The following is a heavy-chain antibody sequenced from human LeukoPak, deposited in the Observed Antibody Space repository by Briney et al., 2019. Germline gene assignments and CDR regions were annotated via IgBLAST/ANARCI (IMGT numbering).Heavy chain of an antibody. Sequence: HPGGSLRLSCAASGFTFSSYAMSWVRQAPGKGLEWVSAISGSGGSTYYADSVKGRSTISRDNSKNTLYLQMNSLRAEDTAVYYCAKPHIVVVTAIFWFDPWGQGTLVTVSS. CDR3: AKPHIVVVTAIFWFDP. CDR1: GFTFSSYA. D-gene: IGHD2-21*02. V-gene: IGHV3-23*01. J-gene: IGHJ5*02. CDR2: ISGSGGST.